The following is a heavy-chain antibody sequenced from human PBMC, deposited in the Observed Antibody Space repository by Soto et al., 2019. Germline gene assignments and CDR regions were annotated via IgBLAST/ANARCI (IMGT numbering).Heavy chain of an antibody. J-gene: IGHJ3*02. CDR2: ISSSSSYI. D-gene: IGHD6-19*01. Sequence: KPGGSLRLSCAASGFTFSSYSMNWVRQAPGKGLEWVSSISSSSSYIYYADSVKGRFTISRDNAKNSLYLQMNSLRAEDTAVYYCARGPPYSSGWRGAHDAFDIWGQGTMVTVSS. CDR3: ARGPPYSSGWRGAHDAFDI. V-gene: IGHV3-21*01. CDR1: GFTFSSYS.